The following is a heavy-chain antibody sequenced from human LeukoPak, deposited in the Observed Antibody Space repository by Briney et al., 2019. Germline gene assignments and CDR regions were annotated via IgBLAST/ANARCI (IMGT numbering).Heavy chain of an antibody. D-gene: IGHD3-16*01. Sequence: VASVKVSCKASGYSFTGYFMQWVRQAPGQGLEWMGWINPNSGDTNYAQKSQGRVTMTRDTSISTAYMELSRLRSDDAAVYYCARRFYYAMDVWGQGTTVTVSS. V-gene: IGHV1-2*02. J-gene: IGHJ6*02. CDR1: GYSFTGYF. CDR3: ARRFYYAMDV. CDR2: INPNSGDT.